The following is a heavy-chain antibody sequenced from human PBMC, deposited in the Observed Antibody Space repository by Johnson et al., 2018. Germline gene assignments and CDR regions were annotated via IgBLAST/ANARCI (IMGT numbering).Heavy chain of an antibody. D-gene: IGHD3-16*01. CDR2: IWYDGSNE. J-gene: IGHJ4*02. CDR1: GFTFNTYG. Sequence: QVQLVQSGGGVVQPGKSLTLSCAASGFTFNTYGMHWVRQAPGKGLEWVALIWYDGSNENYVDSVKGRFTVSRDNPNNTLYLQMNSMRVEDTAVDYCARERGTTDYWGQGTLGTVSS. CDR3: ARERGTTDY. V-gene: IGHV3-33*01.